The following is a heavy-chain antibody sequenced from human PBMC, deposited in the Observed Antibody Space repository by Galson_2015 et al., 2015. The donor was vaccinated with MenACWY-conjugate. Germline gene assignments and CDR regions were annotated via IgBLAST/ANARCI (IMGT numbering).Heavy chain of an antibody. Sequence: SLRLSCAASGFTFSDYAMNWVRQAPGKGLEWVSQISAGGGATFYADSLKGRFTISRHNSNNTLYLQMNSLRVEDTAVYYCAKLDYSTDSWGQGALVTVSS. V-gene: IGHV3-23*01. CDR3: AKLDYSTDS. D-gene: IGHD2-21*01. CDR1: GFTFSDYA. J-gene: IGHJ5*02. CDR2: ISAGGGAT.